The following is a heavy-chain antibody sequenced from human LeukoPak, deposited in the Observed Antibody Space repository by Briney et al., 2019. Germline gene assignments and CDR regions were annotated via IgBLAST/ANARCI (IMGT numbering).Heavy chain of an antibody. CDR2: VAYDGINI. Sequence: GGSLRLSCAASGFTFSRSDMHWVRQAPGKGLEWVAHVAYDGINIHYGESVKGRFTASRDNSKNTVYLQMNSLTTEDTAFYYCARVGTGIPRGGFDPWGQGTLVTVSS. CDR3: ARVGTGIPRGGFDP. D-gene: IGHD2-21*01. J-gene: IGHJ5*02. V-gene: IGHV3-30*03. CDR1: GFTFSRSD.